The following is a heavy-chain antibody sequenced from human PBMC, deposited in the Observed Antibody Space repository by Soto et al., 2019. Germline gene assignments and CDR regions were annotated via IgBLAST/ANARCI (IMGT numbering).Heavy chain of an antibody. J-gene: IGHJ5*02. CDR3: AQTYYYGSGRSNWFDP. V-gene: IGHV3-20*04. Sequence: ETLSLTCAVYGASLSGYYFSWVRQAPGKGLEWVSGINWNGGSTGYADSVKGRFTISRDNAKNSLYLQMNSLRAEDTALYYCAQTYYYGSGRSNWFDPWGQGTPVTVSS. D-gene: IGHD3-10*01. CDR2: INWNGGST. CDR1: GASLSGYY.